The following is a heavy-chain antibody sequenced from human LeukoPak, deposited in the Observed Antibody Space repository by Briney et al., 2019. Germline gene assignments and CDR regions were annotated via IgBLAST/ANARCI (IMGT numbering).Heavy chain of an antibody. V-gene: IGHV3-11*01. J-gene: IGHJ4*02. CDR1: GFTFSDYY. CDR3: ARDYYDTSGCLDY. D-gene: IGHD3-22*01. CDR2: ITRSGSSI. Sequence: PGGSLRLSCAASGFTFSDYYMSWIRQAPGKGLEWVSYITRSGSSIYYADSVKGRSTISRDNAKNSLFLQMNSLRADDTAVYYCARDYYDTSGCLDYWGQGTLVTVSS.